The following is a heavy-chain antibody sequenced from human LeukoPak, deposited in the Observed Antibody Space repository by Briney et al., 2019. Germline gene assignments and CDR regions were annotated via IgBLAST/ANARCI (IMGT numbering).Heavy chain of an antibody. D-gene: IGHD6-6*01. CDR2: ISGSDGST. CDR1: GFTFSSYW. J-gene: IGHJ6*02. CDR3: AKSLDSSSWYFYYGMDV. Sequence: GGSLRLSCAASGFTFSSYWMNWARQAPGKGLEWVSGISGSDGSTYYADSVKGRFTISRDNSKNRLYLLMNSLRAEDTALYYCAKSLDSSSWYFYYGMDVWGQGTTVTVSS. V-gene: IGHV3-23*01.